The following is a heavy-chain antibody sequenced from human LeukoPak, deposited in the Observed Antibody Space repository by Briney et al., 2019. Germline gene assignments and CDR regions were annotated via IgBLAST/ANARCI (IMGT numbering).Heavy chain of an antibody. CDR2: INTDETNT. Sequence: GGSLRLSCAASGFTISGYWMHWVRHAPGKGPVWVSRINTDETNTIYADSVKGRFSISRDNAKNSLYLQMNSLRAEDTAVYYCARMNYVSSGWGAPFDSWGQGTLVTVSS. CDR3: ARMNYVSSGWGAPFDS. CDR1: GFTISGYW. J-gene: IGHJ4*02. D-gene: IGHD1-7*01. V-gene: IGHV3-74*01.